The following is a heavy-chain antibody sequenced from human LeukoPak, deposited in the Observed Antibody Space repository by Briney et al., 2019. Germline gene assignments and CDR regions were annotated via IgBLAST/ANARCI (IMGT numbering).Heavy chain of an antibody. J-gene: IGHJ6*02. CDR3: ARGGSRQKQWLVPYYYYYYGMDV. Sequence: SETLSLTCTVSGGSISSYYWSWIRQPPGKGLEWIGYIYYSGSTNYNPSLKSRVTISVDTSKNQFSLKLSSVTAADTAVYYCARGGSRQKQWLVPYYYYYYGMDVWGQGTTVTVSS. CDR2: IYYSGST. V-gene: IGHV4-59*01. CDR1: GGSISSYY. D-gene: IGHD6-19*01.